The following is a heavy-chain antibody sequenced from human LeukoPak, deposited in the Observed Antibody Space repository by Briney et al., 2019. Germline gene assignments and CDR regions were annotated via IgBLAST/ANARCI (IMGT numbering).Heavy chain of an antibody. CDR3: ARARRYCSSTSCYKGYYYGMDV. J-gene: IGHJ6*02. D-gene: IGHD2-2*02. CDR1: GGSISSGGYS. Sequence: SETLSLTCAVSGGSISSGGYSWSWIRQPPGKGLEWIGYIYHSGSTYYNPSLKSRVTISVDRSKNQFSLRLSSVTAADTAVYYCARARRYCSSTSCYKGYYYGMDVWGQGTTVTVSS. CDR2: IYHSGST. V-gene: IGHV4-30-2*01.